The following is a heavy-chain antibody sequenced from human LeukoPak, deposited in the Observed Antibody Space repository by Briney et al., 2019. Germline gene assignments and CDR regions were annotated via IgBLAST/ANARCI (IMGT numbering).Heavy chain of an antibody. V-gene: IGHV3-48*02. CDR2: ITSSSSTI. Sequence: TGGSLRLSCAASGFTFSTYSMNWVRQAPGKGLEWVSHITSSSSTIYYADSVKGRFTISRDNAKNSLYLQMNSLRHEDTAVYYCARESLQCNGDTCYSSYYFDYWGQGILVTVSS. J-gene: IGHJ4*02. D-gene: IGHD2-15*01. CDR3: ARESLQCNGDTCYSSYYFDY. CDR1: GFTFSTYS.